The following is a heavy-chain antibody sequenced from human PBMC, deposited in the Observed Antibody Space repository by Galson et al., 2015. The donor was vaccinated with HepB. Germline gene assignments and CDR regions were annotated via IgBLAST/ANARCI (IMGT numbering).Heavy chain of an antibody. J-gene: IGHJ3*02. D-gene: IGHD4-17*01. CDR1: GFTFSSYG. CDR2: ISYDGSNK. CDR3: AKLSLSEYGDYVDDAFDI. Sequence: SLRLSCAASGFTFSSYGMHWVRQAPGKGLEWVAVISYDGSNKYYADSVKGRFTISRDNSKNTLYLQMNSLRAEDTAVYYCAKLSLSEYGDYVDDAFDIWGQGTMVTVSS. V-gene: IGHV3-30*18.